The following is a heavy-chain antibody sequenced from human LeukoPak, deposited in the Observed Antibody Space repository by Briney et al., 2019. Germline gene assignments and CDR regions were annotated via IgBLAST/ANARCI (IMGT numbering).Heavy chain of an antibody. CDR2: IIPIFGTA. CDR1: GGTFSSYA. V-gene: IGHV1-69*13. Sequence: SVKVSCKASGGTFSSYAISWVRQAPGQGLEWMGGIIPIFGTANYAQNFQGRVTITADESTSTAYMELSSLRSDDTAVYYCARDVVVAATLFDYWGQGTLVTVSS. CDR3: ARDVVVAATLFDY. J-gene: IGHJ4*02. D-gene: IGHD2-15*01.